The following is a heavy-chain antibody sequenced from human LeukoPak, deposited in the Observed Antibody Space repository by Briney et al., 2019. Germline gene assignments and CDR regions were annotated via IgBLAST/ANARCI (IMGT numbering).Heavy chain of an antibody. CDR2: IYYSGST. D-gene: IGHD3-9*01. V-gene: IGHV4-39*07. Sequence: RASETLSLTCTVSGGSISSSSYYWGWIRQPPGKGLEWIGSIYYSGSTYYNPSLKSRVTISVDTSKNQFSLKLRSVTAADTAVYYCARVTGYTIEDYFDYWGQGTLVTVSS. J-gene: IGHJ4*02. CDR1: GGSISSSSYY. CDR3: ARVTGYTIEDYFDY.